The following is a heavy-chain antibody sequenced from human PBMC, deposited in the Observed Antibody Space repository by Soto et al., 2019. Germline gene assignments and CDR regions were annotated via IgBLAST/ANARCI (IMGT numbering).Heavy chain of an antibody. CDR3: AHSRGIAMVV. CDR1: GFSLSTNGVG. J-gene: IGHJ4*02. V-gene: IGHV2-5*02. D-gene: IGHD6-13*01. Sequence: QITLKESGPTLVKPTQTLTLTCTFSGFSLSTNGVGVGWIRQPPGKALEWLALIYWDGDKRYSPSLKSRLTVTKDTSKNPVVLTMTNMDPVDTGTYYCAHSRGIAMVVWGQGTLVTVSS. CDR2: IYWDGDK.